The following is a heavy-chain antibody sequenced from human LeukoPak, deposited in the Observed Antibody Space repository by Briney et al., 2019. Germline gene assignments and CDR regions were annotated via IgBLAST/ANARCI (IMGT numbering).Heavy chain of an antibody. J-gene: IGHJ4*02. CDR3: ARVAGHDIRGLITYYFDD. Sequence: GGSLRLSGAASGLTFRSYGMQWVRQAPGKGLEWVAIIWYDGSKKYYADSVKGRFTISRDNSKNTLYLQMNSLRAEDTAVYYCARVAGHDIRGLITYYFDDWGQGTLVTVSS. CDR1: GLTFRSYG. D-gene: IGHD3-10*01. CDR2: IWYDGSKK. V-gene: IGHV3-33*01.